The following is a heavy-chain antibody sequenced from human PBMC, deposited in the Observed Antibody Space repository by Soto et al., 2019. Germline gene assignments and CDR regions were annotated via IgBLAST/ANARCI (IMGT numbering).Heavy chain of an antibody. Sequence: PGGSLRLSCAASGFTFSSYEMNWVRQAPGKGLEWVSYISSSGSTIYYADSVKGRFTISRDNAKNSLYLQMNSLRAEDTAVYYCARADVGWFDPWGQGTLVTVSS. CDR1: GFTFSSYE. CDR2: ISSSGSTI. J-gene: IGHJ5*02. V-gene: IGHV3-48*03. CDR3: ARADVGWFDP.